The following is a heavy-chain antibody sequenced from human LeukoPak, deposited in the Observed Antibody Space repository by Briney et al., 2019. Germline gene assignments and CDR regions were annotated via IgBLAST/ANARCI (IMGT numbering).Heavy chain of an antibody. CDR1: GFTFSDYY. V-gene: IGHV3-11*01. CDR2: ISSSGSTI. CDR3: ARVNRVTAIQELDY. Sequence: GGSLRLSCAASGFTFSDYYMTWIRQAPGKGLEWVSCISSSGSTIFYADSVKGRYTISRDNAKSSLFLQMNSLRAEDTAVYYCARVNRVTAIQELDYWGQGTLVTVSS. J-gene: IGHJ4*02. D-gene: IGHD2-21*02.